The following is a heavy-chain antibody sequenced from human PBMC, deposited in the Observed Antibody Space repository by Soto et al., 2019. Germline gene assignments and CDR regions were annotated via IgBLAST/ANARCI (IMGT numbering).Heavy chain of an antibody. V-gene: IGHV4-4*02. Sequence: SETLSLTCAVSGGSISSSNWWSWVRQPPGKGPEWIGEIYHSGSTNYNPSLKSRVTISVDKSKNQFSLKLSSVTAADTAVYYCARIKGIAARPYYFDYWGQGTLVTV. CDR2: IYHSGST. J-gene: IGHJ4*02. CDR1: GGSISSSNW. CDR3: ARIKGIAARPYYFDY. D-gene: IGHD6-6*01.